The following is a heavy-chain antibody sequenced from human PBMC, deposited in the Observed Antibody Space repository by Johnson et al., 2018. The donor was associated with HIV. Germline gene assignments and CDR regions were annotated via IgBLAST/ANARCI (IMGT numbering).Heavy chain of an antibody. J-gene: IGHJ3*02. D-gene: IGHD1-7*01. Sequence: QVQLVESGGGEVQPGGSLRLSCVASGFNFGAYGMNWVRQAPGKGLEWVAFIRYDGNRRAYADSVNGRFSVSRDNSKNTLYLEMNSLRSEDTGFYFCGREEWNYPIWGQGAMVTVSS. V-gene: IGHV3-30*02. CDR1: GFNFGAYG. CDR2: IRYDGNRR. CDR3: GREEWNYPI.